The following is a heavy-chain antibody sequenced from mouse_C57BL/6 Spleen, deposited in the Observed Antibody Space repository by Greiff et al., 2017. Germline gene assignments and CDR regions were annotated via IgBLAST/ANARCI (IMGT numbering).Heavy chain of an antibody. CDR2: ISSGSSTI. CDR1: GFTFSDYG. V-gene: IGHV5-17*01. D-gene: IGHD1-1*01. Sequence: EVKLQESGGGLVKPGGSLKLSCAASGFTFSDYGMHWVRQAPEKGLEWVAYISSGSSTIYYADTVKGRFTISRDNAKNTLFLQMTSLRSEDTAMYYCARPHYYGSSWGYYFDYWGQGTTLTVSS. CDR3: ARPHYYGSSWGYYFDY. J-gene: IGHJ2*01.